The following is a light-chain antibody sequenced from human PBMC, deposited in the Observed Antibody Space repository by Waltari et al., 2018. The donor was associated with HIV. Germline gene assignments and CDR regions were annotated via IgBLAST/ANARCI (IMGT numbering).Light chain of an antibody. J-gene: IGLJ3*02. Sequence: SYDLTHTPSVSVSPGQTARINCSRGAPPKKYSSWYRQKAGQAPILLIYKDIERHSGSPERISGSGSGTGVTLTITDVQAEDEGDYFCQSTDHDGTWVFGGGTKLTVL. CDR1: APPKKY. V-gene: IGLV3-25*03. CDR2: KDI. CDR3: QSTDHDGTWV.